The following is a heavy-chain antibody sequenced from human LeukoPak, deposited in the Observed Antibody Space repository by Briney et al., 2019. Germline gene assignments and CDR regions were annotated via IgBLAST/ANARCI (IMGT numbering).Heavy chain of an antibody. V-gene: IGHV1-18*01. D-gene: IGHD6-19*01. CDR2: ISAYNGNT. CDR3: AWYSSGWTPTGFDP. CDR1: GYTFTSYG. J-gene: IGHJ5*02. Sequence: ASVKVSCKASGYTFTSYGISWVRQAPGQGLEWMGWISAYNGNTNYAQKLQGRVTMTTDTSTSTAYMELRSLRSDDTAVYYCAWYSSGWTPTGFDPWGQGTLVTVSS.